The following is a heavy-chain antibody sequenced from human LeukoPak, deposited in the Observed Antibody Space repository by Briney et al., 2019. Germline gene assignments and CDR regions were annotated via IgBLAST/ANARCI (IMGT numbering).Heavy chain of an antibody. D-gene: IGHD2-2*01. V-gene: IGHV4-30-4*08. Sequence: PSETLSLTCTVSGGSISSGDYYWSWIRQPPGKGLEWIGYIYYSGSTYYNPSLKSRVTISVDTSKNQFSLKLGSVTAADTAVYYCAREGEDIVVVPAAMSGWFDPWGQGTLVTVSS. CDR2: IYYSGST. J-gene: IGHJ5*02. CDR3: AREGEDIVVVPAAMSGWFDP. CDR1: GGSISSGDYY.